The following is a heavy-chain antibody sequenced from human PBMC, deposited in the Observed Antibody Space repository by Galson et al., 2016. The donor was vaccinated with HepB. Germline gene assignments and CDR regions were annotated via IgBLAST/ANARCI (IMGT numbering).Heavy chain of an antibody. Sequence: SLRLSCAASGFTFSSYGMHWVRQAPGKGLEWVAVISYDGNNKYYADSVKGRFTISRDNSKNTLHLQMNSLRAEDTAVYYCAKQLRFLEWSLSYCFDYWGQGTLVTVSS. D-gene: IGHD3-3*01. CDR3: AKQLRFLEWSLSYCFDY. J-gene: IGHJ4*02. CDR2: ISYDGNNK. V-gene: IGHV3-30*18. CDR1: GFTFSSYG.